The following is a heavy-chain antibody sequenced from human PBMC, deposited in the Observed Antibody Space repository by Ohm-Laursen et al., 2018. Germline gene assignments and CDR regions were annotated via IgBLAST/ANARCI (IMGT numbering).Heavy chain of an antibody. D-gene: IGHD3-22*01. Sequence: SLRLSCSASGFNFIDYDMSWIRQTPGKGLEWISYITSGGGIIYSADSVKGRFTISRDNDENTLYLQMNSLRAEDTAIYYCARHYSSGSPSLYYYFSMDVWGQGTRVTVSS. J-gene: IGHJ6*02. CDR1: GFNFIDYD. V-gene: IGHV3-11*01. CDR3: ARHYSSGSPSLYYYFSMDV. CDR2: ITSGGGII.